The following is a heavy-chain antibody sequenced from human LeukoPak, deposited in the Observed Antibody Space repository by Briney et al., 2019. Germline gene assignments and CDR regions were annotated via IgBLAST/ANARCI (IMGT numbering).Heavy chain of an antibody. J-gene: IGHJ4*02. Sequence: GRSLRLSCAASGFTFSSYAMHWVRQAPGKGLEWVAVISYDGSNKYYADSVKGRFTISRDNSKNTLYLQMNSLRAEDTAVYYCASLGWLRSDDYWGQGTLVTVSS. D-gene: IGHD5-12*01. V-gene: IGHV3-30*04. CDR3: ASLGWLRSDDY. CDR1: GFTFSSYA. CDR2: ISYDGSNK.